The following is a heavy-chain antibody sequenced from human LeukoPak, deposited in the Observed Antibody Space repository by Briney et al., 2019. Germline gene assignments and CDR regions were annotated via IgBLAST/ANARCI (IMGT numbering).Heavy chain of an antibody. J-gene: IGHJ3*02. CDR2: IYYSGST. CDR1: GGSISSYY. D-gene: IGHD5-18*01. CDR3: ARHGVPGYSYGGGADAFDI. V-gene: IGHV4-59*08. Sequence: IPSETLSLTCTVSGGSISSYYWSWIRQPPGKGLEWIGYIYYSGSTNYNPSLKSRVTISVDTSKNQFSLKLSSVTAADTAVYYCARHGVPGYSYGGGADAFDIWGQGTMVTVSS.